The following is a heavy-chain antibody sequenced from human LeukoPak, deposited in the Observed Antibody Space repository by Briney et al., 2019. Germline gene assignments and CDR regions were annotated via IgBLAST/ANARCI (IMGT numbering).Heavy chain of an antibody. V-gene: IGHV1-18*01. CDR1: GYTFTSYG. Sequence: ASVKVSCKASGYTFTSYGITWVRQAPGQGLEWMGWISAYNGNTNYVQKLQGRVTMTTDTSTSTAYMELRGLRSDDTAVYYCARGVYGSGSYNFDYWGQGTLVTVSS. D-gene: IGHD3-10*01. CDR3: ARGVYGSGSYNFDY. J-gene: IGHJ4*02. CDR2: ISAYNGNT.